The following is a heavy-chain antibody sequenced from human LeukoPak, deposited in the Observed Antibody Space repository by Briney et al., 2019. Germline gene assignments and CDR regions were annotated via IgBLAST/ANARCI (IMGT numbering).Heavy chain of an antibody. J-gene: IGHJ3*02. D-gene: IGHD3-22*01. CDR2: IIPIFGTA. Sequence: SVKVSCKASGGTFSSYAISWVRQAPGQGLEWMGGIIPIFGTANYAQKFQGRVTITADESTSTAYLQWSSLKASDTAMYYCARLSYYYYDSTSRYFDIWGQGTMVTVSS. CDR3: ARLSYYYYDSTSRYFDI. V-gene: IGHV1-69*13. CDR1: GGTFSSYA.